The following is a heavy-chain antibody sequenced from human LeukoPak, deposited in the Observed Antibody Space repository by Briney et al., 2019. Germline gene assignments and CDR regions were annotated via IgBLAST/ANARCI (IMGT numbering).Heavy chain of an antibody. V-gene: IGHV4-59*01. CDR1: GGSISSYY. CDR2: IYNSGNT. CDR3: ARAAVSTRSRFDS. D-gene: IGHD5/OR15-5a*01. J-gene: IGHJ4*02. Sequence: KTSETLSLTCTVSGGSISSYYWSWIRQPPGKGLEWIAYIYNSGNTNYKPSLKSRVTISVDMSKNQFSLKLSSVTAADTDVYYCARAAVSTRSRFDSWGQGTLVTVSS.